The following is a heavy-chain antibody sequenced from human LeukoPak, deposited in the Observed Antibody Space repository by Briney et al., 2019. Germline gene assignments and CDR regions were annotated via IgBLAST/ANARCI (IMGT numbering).Heavy chain of an antibody. D-gene: IGHD2-21*01. CDR1: GGSISSNNYY. CDR2: IYYSGST. V-gene: IGHV4-39*02. Sequence: PSETLSLTCSVSGGSISSNNYYWGWIRQPPGEGLEWIGSIYYSGSTFYNPSLKSRVTISVDTSKNHFSLKLNSVTAADTAVYYCARSGGGDYFDSWGQGALFTVSS. CDR3: ARSGGGDYFDS. J-gene: IGHJ4*02.